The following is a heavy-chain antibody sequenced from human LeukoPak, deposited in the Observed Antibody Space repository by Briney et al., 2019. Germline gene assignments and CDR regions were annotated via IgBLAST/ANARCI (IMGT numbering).Heavy chain of an antibody. CDR3: TTETSLYYFDY. V-gene: IGHV3-73*01. D-gene: IGHD2-2*02. CDR1: GFTFSFSA. Sequence: GGSLRLSCAASGFTFSFSAVHWVRQASGKGLEWVGRIRSKANSYATAYTASVQGRFTISRDDSKNTAYLLMNSLKTGDTAVYYCTTETSLYYFDYWGQGTLVTVSS. CDR2: IRSKANSYAT. J-gene: IGHJ4*02.